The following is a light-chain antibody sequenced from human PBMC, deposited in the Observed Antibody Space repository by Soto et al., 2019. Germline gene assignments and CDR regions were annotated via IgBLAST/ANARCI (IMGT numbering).Light chain of an antibody. CDR2: AAS. J-gene: IGKJ1*01. CDR1: QVIRND. CDR3: LQDYNYPWT. V-gene: IGKV1-6*02. Sequence: IQMIQSPSSVSASVGDRVTVTCRASQVIRNDLGWYQQKPGKAPKLLIYAASSLQSGVPSRFSGSGSGTDFTLTISSLQPEDFATYYCLQDYNYPWTFGQGTKVDI.